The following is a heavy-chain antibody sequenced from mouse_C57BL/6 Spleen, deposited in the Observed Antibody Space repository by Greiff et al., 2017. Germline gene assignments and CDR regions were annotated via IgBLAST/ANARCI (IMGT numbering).Heavy chain of an antibody. CDR1: GYTFTSYW. Sequence: QVQLQQPGTELVKPGASVKLSCKASGYTFTSYWMHWVKQRPGQGLEWIGNINPSNGGTNYNEKFKSKATLTVDKSSSTAYMQLSSLTSGDAAVYYSASGRDSDASYWYFDVWGTGTTVTVSS. J-gene: IGHJ1*03. CDR2: INPSNGGT. V-gene: IGHV1-53*01. CDR3: ASGRDSDASYWYFDV. D-gene: IGHD4-1*01.